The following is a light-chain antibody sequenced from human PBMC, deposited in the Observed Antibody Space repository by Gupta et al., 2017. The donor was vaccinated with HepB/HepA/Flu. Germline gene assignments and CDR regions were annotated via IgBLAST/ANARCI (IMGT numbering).Light chain of an antibody. CDR3: MQALQTPPA. J-gene: IGKJ1*01. V-gene: IGKV2-28*01. CDR2: LGS. CDR1: QSLLHSNGYTY. Sequence: IGMTRSQLSLPVTPGGPASISCRSSQSLLHSNGYTYLDWYLQKPGQSPQLLIYLGSNRASGVPDRFSGSGSGTDFTLKISRVEAEDVGVYYCMQALQTPPAFGQGTKVEIK.